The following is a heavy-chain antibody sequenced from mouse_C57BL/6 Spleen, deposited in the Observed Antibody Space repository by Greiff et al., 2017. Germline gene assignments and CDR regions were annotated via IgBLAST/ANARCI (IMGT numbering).Heavy chain of an antibody. Sequence: EVQLQQSGAELVRPGASVKLSCTASGFNIKDDYMHWVKQRPEQGLEWIGWIDPENGDTEYASKFQGKATITADTSSTTAYLQLSSLTSEDTAVYYCTTRLYYDYDGGFDYWGQGTTLTVSS. D-gene: IGHD2-4*01. CDR3: TTRLYYDYDGGFDY. CDR2: IDPENGDT. J-gene: IGHJ2*01. V-gene: IGHV14-4*01. CDR1: GFNIKDDY.